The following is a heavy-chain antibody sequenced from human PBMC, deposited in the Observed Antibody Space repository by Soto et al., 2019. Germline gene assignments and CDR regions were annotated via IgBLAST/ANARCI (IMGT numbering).Heavy chain of an antibody. J-gene: IGHJ4*02. CDR3: ARGDRYFVSDY. V-gene: IGHV4-59*01. CDR2: IYYSGST. Sequence: SETLSLTCTVSGGSISSYYWSWIRQPPGKGLEWIGYIYYSGSTNYNPSLKSRVTISVDTSKNQFSLKLSSVTAADTAVYYCARGDRYFVSDYWGQGTLVTVSS. D-gene: IGHD3-16*02. CDR1: GGSISSYY.